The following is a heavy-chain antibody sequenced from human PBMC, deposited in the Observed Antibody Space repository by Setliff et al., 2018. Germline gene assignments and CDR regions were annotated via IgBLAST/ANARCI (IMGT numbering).Heavy chain of an antibody. CDR3: ARSINGYQQRYDI. V-gene: IGHV3-30*14. D-gene: IGHD3-22*01. CDR2: SRYAENYQ. Sequence: GGSLRLSCAASGFTISYYAIHWVRQAPGKGLEWVAVSRYAENYQYYADSVKGRFTISRDNAKSSLYLQMNSLRAEDTAVYYCARSINGYQQRYDIWGQGALVTVSS. CDR1: GFTISYYA. J-gene: IGHJ4*02.